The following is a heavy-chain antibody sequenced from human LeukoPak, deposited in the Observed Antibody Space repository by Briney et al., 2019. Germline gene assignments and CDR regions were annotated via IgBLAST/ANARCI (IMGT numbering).Heavy chain of an antibody. CDR2: ISSSSSYI. D-gene: IGHD3-16*01. Sequence: GGSLRLSCAASGFTFSSYSMNWVRQAPGKGLELVSSISSSSSYIYYADSVKGRFTISRDNAKNSLYLQMNSLRAEDTAVYYCARVYLPTSYYYYYYMDVWGKGTTVTVSS. CDR1: GFTFSSYS. J-gene: IGHJ6*03. CDR3: ARVYLPTSYYYYYYMDV. V-gene: IGHV3-21*01.